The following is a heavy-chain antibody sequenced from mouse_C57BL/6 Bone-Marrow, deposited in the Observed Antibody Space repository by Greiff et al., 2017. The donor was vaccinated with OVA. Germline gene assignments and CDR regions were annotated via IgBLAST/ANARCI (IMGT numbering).Heavy chain of an antibody. CDR1: GFTFSDYG. V-gene: IGHV5-17*01. CDR2: ISSGSSTI. CDR3: AGMAFDY. Sequence: EVQLQESGGGLVKPGGSLKLSCAASGFTFSDYGMHWVRQAPEKGLEWVAYISSGSSTIYYADTVKGRFTISRDNAKNTLFLQMTSLRSEDTAMYYCAGMAFDYWGQGTTLTVSS. J-gene: IGHJ2*01.